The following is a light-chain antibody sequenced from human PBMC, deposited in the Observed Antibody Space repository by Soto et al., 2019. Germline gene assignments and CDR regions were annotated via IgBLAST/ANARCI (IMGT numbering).Light chain of an antibody. V-gene: IGLV2-14*01. CDR2: EVS. Sequence: QSLLTQPASVSGSPGQSITISCTGTSSDVGSYNFVSWYQQLPGKAPKLMIYEVSNRPSGVSNRFSGSKSGNTASLTISGLQAEDEADYYCSSYTTSSNYVFGSGTRSPS. J-gene: IGLJ1*01. CDR3: SSYTTSSNYV. CDR1: SSDVGSYNF.